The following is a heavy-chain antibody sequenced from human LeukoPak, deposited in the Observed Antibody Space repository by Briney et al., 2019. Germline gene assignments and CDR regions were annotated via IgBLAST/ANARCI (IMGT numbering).Heavy chain of an antibody. CDR1: GFTFDDYA. Sequence: PGGSLRLSCAASGFTFDDYAMHWVRQAPGKGLEWVSGISWNSGSIGYADSVKGRFTISRDNAKNSLYLQMNSLRAEDTALYYCAKAGVGMATIDNNWFDPWGQGTLVTVSS. CDR3: AKAGVGMATIDNNWFDP. D-gene: IGHD5-24*01. V-gene: IGHV3-9*01. J-gene: IGHJ5*02. CDR2: ISWNSGSI.